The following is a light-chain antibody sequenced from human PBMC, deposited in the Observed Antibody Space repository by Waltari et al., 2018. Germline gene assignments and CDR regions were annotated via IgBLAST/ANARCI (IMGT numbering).Light chain of an antibody. V-gene: IGLV1-47*01. CDR2: ANH. CDR3: VAWDDSLTAWV. J-gene: IGLJ3*02. Sequence: QSVLTQPPSVSGTPGQRVTISCSGDNYNIRTNDVYLYQKFPGPAPTPLISANHQRPSGVPDRFFGSKSGTSASLAISGLRSEDETDYYCVAWDDSLTAWVFGGGTKLTVL. CDR1: NYNIRTND.